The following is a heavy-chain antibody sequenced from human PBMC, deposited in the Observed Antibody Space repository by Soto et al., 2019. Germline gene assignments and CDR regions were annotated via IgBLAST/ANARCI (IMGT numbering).Heavy chain of an antibody. CDR3: ARDFVHGDHPEYFQH. Sequence: EVQLVESGGGLVQPGGSLRLSCPASGFTVSSNYMSWVRQAPGKGLEWVSVIYSGGSTYYADSVKGRFTISRDNSKXTLYLQMNSLRAEDTAVYYCARDFVHGDHPEYFQHWGQGTLVTVSS. V-gene: IGHV3-66*01. D-gene: IGHD4-17*01. J-gene: IGHJ1*01. CDR1: GFTVSSNY. CDR2: IYSGGST.